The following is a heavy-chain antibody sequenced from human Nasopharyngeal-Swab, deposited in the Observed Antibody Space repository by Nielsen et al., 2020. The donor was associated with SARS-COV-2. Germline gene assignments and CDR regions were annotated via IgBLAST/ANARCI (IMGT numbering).Heavy chain of an antibody. V-gene: IGHV4-39*07. J-gene: IGHJ3*02. Sequence: SETLSLTCTVSGGSISSSSYYWGWIRQPPGKGLEWIGSIYYSGSTNYNPSLKSRVTISVDTSKNQFSLKLSSVTAADTAVYYCARRVVVVTEDAFDIWDQGTMVTVSS. D-gene: IGHD2-21*02. CDR2: IYYSGST. CDR3: ARRVVVVTEDAFDI. CDR1: GGSISSSSYY.